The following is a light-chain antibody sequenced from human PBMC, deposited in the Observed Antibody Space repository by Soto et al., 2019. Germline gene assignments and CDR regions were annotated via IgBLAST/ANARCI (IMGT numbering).Light chain of an antibody. CDR2: DVS. CDR1: SSDVGGYNY. J-gene: IGLJ2*01. Sequence: QSVLTQPASVSGSPGQSITISCSGTSSDVGGYNYVSWYQQHPGKAPKLIIYDVSNRPSGISNRFSGSRAGNTASLTISGLQAEYEADYYCSSHRGSSTLVVFGGGTQLTVL. CDR3: SSHRGSSTLVV. V-gene: IGLV2-14*01.